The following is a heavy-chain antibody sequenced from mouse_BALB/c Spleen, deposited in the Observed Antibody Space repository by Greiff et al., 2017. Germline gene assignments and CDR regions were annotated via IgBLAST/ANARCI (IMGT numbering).Heavy chain of an antibody. J-gene: IGHJ1*01. CDR2: INPSSGYT. CDR1: GYTFTSYT. D-gene: IGHD1-1*01. Sequence: VQLQQSGAELARPGASVKMSCKASGYTFTSYTMHWVKQRPGQGLEWIGYINPSSGYTNYNQKFKDKATLTADKSSSTAYMQLSSLTSEDSAVYYCAKGDTVNWYFDVWGAGTTVTVSS. V-gene: IGHV1-4*01. CDR3: AKGDTVNWYFDV.